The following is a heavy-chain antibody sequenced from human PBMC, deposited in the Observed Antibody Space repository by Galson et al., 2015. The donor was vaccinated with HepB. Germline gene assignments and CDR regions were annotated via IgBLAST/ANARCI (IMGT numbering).Heavy chain of an antibody. CDR1: GFTFSSYG. CDR2: IRYDGSNK. CDR3: AKGGGWLQPLVVDY. V-gene: IGHV3-30*02. J-gene: IGHJ4*02. D-gene: IGHD5-24*01. Sequence: SLRLSCAASGFTFSSYGMHWVRQAPGKGLEWVAFIRYDGSNKYYADSVKGRFTISRDNSKNTLYLQMNSLRAEDTAVYYCAKGGGWLQPLVVDYWGQGTLVTVSS.